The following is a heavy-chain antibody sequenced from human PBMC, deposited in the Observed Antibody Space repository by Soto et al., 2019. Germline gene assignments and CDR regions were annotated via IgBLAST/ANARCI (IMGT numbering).Heavy chain of an antibody. CDR2: ISYDGSNK. Sequence: QVQLVESGGGVVQPGRSLRLSCAASGFTFSSYGMHWVRQAPGKGLEWVAVISYDGSNKYYADSVKGRFTISRDNSKNTLYLHMNSLRAEDTAVYYCAKDNYDSAYWFDPWGQGTLVTVSS. CDR3: AKDNYDSAYWFDP. D-gene: IGHD5-12*01. CDR1: GFTFSSYG. J-gene: IGHJ5*02. V-gene: IGHV3-30*18.